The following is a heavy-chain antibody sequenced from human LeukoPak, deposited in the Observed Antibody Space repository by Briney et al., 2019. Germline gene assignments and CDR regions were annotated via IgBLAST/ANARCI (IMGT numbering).Heavy chain of an antibody. CDR3: ARATTVVID. Sequence: GGSLRLSCVASGFSFSSYAMSWVRQSPGKGLERVSAFSGGAPRTYYVDSVKGRFTISRDNSKNTLYLQMNSLRAEDTAVYYCARATTVVIDWGQGTLVTVSS. V-gene: IGHV3-23*01. CDR2: FSGGAPRT. J-gene: IGHJ4*02. D-gene: IGHD4-23*01. CDR1: GFSFSSYA.